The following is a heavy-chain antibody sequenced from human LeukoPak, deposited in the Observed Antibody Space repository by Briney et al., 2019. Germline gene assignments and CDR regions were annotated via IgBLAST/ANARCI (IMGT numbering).Heavy chain of an antibody. J-gene: IGHJ4*02. Sequence: PSETLSLTCTVSGGSISSYYWSWIRQPPGKGLEWIGYFYYSGSTNYNPSLKSRVTISVDTSKNQFSLKLSSVTAADTAVYYCARVHSGVTAGLIDHWGQGTLVTVSS. CDR3: ARVHSGVTAGLIDH. CDR2: FYYSGST. D-gene: IGHD3-3*01. CDR1: GGSISSYY. V-gene: IGHV4-59*01.